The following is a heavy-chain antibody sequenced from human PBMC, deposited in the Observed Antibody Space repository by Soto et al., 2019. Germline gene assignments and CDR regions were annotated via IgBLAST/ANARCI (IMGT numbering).Heavy chain of an antibody. CDR3: ARDYYDSSGYFGASRYAFDI. CDR1: GYTFTSYY. CDR2: INPSGGST. J-gene: IGHJ3*02. V-gene: IGHV1-46*01. D-gene: IGHD3-22*01. Sequence: RASVKVSCKASGYTFTSYYMHWVRQAPGQGLEWMGIINPSGGSTSYAQKFQGRVTMTRDTSTSTVYMELSSLRSEDTAVYYCARDYYDSSGYFGASRYAFDIWGQGTMVTVS.